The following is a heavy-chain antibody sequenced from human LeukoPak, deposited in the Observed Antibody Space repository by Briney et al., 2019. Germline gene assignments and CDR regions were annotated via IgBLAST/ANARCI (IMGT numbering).Heavy chain of an antibody. D-gene: IGHD3-3*02. J-gene: IGHJ5*02. CDR2: IYYSGIT. CDR3: ARGELSLAS. V-gene: IGHV4-59*13. Sequence: SETLSLTYTVSGGSLTVYYWSWRRQPPGKGLEWIGYIYYSGITNYNPSPKSRVTISIDTSKNQFSLKLRSITAADTAVYYCARGELSLASWGQGTLVTVSS. CDR1: GGSLTVYY.